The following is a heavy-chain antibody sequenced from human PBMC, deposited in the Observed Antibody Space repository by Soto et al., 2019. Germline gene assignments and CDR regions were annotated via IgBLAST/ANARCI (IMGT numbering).Heavy chain of an antibody. Sequence: QVQLVESGGGVVQPGRSLRLSCAASGFSFSTYPMHWVRQAPGKGLECVGVISDDGKNKFYANSVTGRFTISRDNSKNTLDLQMNSLRDEDTAVYYCARDGHSSSGGDFDYWGQGTLVTVPS. CDR1: GFSFSTYP. CDR3: ARDGHSSSGGDFDY. D-gene: IGHD6-13*01. J-gene: IGHJ4*02. V-gene: IGHV3-30*04. CDR2: ISDDGKNK.